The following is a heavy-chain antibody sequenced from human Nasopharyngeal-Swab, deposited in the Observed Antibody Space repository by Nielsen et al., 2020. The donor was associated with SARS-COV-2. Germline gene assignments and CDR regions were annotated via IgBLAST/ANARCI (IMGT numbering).Heavy chain of an antibody. CDR3: TTSGSYVRY. CDR1: GFTFSNAW. CDR2: IKSKTDGGTT. D-gene: IGHD1-26*01. V-gene: IGHV3-15*01. Sequence: GGSLRLSCAASGFTFSNAWMSWVRQAPGKGLEWAGRIKSKTDGGTTDHAAPVKGRFTISRDDSKNTLYPQMNSLKTEDTAVYYCTTSGSYVRYWGQGTLVTVSS. J-gene: IGHJ4*02.